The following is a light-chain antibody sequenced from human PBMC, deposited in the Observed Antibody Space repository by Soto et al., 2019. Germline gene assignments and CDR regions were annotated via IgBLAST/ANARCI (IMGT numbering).Light chain of an antibody. V-gene: IGLV1-40*01. CDR3: QSYASSLRGVV. CDR2: GNS. Sequence: QSVLTQPPSVSGAPGQRVTISCTGSSSNIGAGYDVHWYQQLPGTAPKLLIYGNSNRPSGVPDRFSGSKSGTSASLAITGLQAEDEADYYCQSYASSLRGVVFGEGTKLTVL. J-gene: IGLJ2*01. CDR1: SSNIGAGYD.